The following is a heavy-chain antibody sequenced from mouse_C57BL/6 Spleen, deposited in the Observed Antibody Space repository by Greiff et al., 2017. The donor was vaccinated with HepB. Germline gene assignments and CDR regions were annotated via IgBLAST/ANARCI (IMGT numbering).Heavy chain of an antibody. V-gene: IGHV1-18*01. D-gene: IGHD2-3*01. CDR2: INPNNGGT. CDR3: ARGGWLLRNSPYYYAMDY. CDR1: GYTFTDYN. Sequence: VQLQQSGPELVKPGASVKIPCKASGYTFTDYNMDWVKQSHGKSLEWIGDINPNNGGTIYNQKFKGKATLTVDKSSSTAYMELRSLTSEDTAVYYCARGGWLLRNSPYYYAMDYWGQGTSVTVSS. J-gene: IGHJ4*01.